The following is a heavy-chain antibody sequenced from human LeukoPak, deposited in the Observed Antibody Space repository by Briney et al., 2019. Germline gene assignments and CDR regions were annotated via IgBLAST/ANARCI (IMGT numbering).Heavy chain of an antibody. CDR3: ASSRYESSGYYGIIGY. D-gene: IGHD3-22*01. CDR1: GFTLSSYA. CDR2: ISRSSNYK. J-gene: IGHJ4*02. V-gene: IGHV3-21*01. Sequence: PGGSLRLSCAASGFTLSSYAMSWGRQAPGKGLEWVSSISRSSNYKYYADSVKGRFTISRDNAKNSLYLQMNSLRAEDTALYYCASSRYESSGYYGIIGYWGRGTLVTVSS.